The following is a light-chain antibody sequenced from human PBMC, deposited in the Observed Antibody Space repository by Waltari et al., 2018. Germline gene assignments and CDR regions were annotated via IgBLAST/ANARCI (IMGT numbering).Light chain of an antibody. J-gene: IGKJ1*01. CDR2: RVS. CDR1: RSLVHSDGFTY. CDR3: MQTADWPAS. V-gene: IGKV2-30*02. Sequence: IVLTQSPLSLPATLGQPASISCRSSRSLVHSDGFTYLNWFHQRPGQSPRRLIYRVSNRDSGVPDRFSGSGSGSDFTLKITRVEAEDVGVYYCMQTADWPASFGQGTKVEIK.